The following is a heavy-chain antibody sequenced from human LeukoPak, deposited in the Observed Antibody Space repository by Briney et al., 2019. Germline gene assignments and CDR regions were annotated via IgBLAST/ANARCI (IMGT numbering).Heavy chain of an antibody. CDR1: GGSISSSSYY. D-gene: IGHD5-18*01. Sequence: SETLSLTCTVSGGSISSSSYYWGWIRQPPGKGLEWIGSIYYSGSTYYNPSLKSRVTISVDTSKNQFSLKLSSVTAADTAIYYCARVLSDSSGYNFEYWGQGTLVTVSS. V-gene: IGHV4-39*01. CDR3: ARVLSDSSGYNFEY. J-gene: IGHJ4*02. CDR2: IYYSGST.